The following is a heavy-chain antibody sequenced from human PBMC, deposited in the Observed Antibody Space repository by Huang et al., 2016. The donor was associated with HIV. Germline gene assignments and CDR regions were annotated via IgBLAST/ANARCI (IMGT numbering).Heavy chain of an antibody. CDR2: VYQSVIT. CDR3: ASQHIGAAATWF. V-gene: IGHV4-39*01. D-gene: IGHD6-13*01. Sequence: QLQLQESGPGQVKPSETLSLTCTVSGDFISSTNYYWGWIRQSPGKGVEWVGSVYQSVITNYNPSLKSRVTLSVDTSRNQFSLRLNSVTAADTAVYYCASQHIGAAATWFWGRGTQVAVSS. CDR1: GDFISSTNYY. J-gene: IGHJ4*02.